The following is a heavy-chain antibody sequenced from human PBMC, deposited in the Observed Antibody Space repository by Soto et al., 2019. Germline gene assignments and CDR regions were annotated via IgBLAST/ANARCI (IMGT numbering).Heavy chain of an antibody. V-gene: IGHV3-30*18. CDR1: GFTFSSYG. Sequence: QVQLVESGGGVVQPGRSLRLSCAASGFTFSSYGMHWVRQAPGKGLEWVAVISYDGSNKYYADSVKGRFTISRDNSKNTLYLQMNSLRAEDTAVYYCAKVRRGQQLVRPWYFDLWGRGTLVTVSS. D-gene: IGHD6-13*01. J-gene: IGHJ2*01. CDR2: ISYDGSNK. CDR3: AKVRRGQQLVRPWYFDL.